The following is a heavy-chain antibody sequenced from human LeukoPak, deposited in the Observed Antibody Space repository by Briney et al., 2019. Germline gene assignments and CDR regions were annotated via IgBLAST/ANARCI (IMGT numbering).Heavy chain of an antibody. D-gene: IGHD6-6*01. V-gene: IGHV1-24*01. Sequence: AAVKVSCKVSGYTLTELSMHWVRQAPGKGLEWMGGFDPEDGETIYAQKLQGRVTMTEDTSTDTAYIELSSLRSEDTPVYYCATVFWALGSSSYFDYWGQGTLVTVSS. CDR1: GYTLTELS. CDR2: FDPEDGET. J-gene: IGHJ4*02. CDR3: ATVFWALGSSSYFDY.